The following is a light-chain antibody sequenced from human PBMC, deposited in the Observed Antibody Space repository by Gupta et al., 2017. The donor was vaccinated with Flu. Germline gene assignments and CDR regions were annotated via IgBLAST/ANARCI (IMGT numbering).Light chain of an antibody. CDR3: CSYAGNNTWL. J-gene: IGLJ3*02. V-gene: IGLV2-23*02. CDR2: DVT. CDR1: SRDVGSYNL. Sequence: QSALTQPASVSGSPGQSITISCTGTSRDVGSYNLVSWYQQLPGTAPRGMMYDVTERPSGVSNRVSGSKSGRTASPTISGLQAEDEAEDYCCSYAGNNTWLFGGGTRLTVL.